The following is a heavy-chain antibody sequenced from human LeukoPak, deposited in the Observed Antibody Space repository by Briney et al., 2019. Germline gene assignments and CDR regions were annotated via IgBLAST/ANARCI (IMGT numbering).Heavy chain of an antibody. V-gene: IGHV4-4*07. CDR2: IYTSGSN. CDR1: GGSISNYD. J-gene: IGHJ2*01. CDR3: ARLSSSWYQYWYFDL. Sequence: SETLSLTCTVSGGSISNYDWSWIRQPAGKGLEWIGRIYTSGSNNYNPSLKRRGTISEDTSKKQFSLKLSSVTAADPAVYYCARLSSSWYQYWYFDLWGRGTLVTVSS. D-gene: IGHD6-13*01.